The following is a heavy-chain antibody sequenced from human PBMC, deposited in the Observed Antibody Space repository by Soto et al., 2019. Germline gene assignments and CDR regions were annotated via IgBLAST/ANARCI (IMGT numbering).Heavy chain of an antibody. CDR3: ARVGGFGATTIDY. V-gene: IGHV4-39*01. CDR1: GASIGSSSYY. CDR2: IYYSGST. J-gene: IGHJ4*02. D-gene: IGHD3-10*01. Sequence: SVTLSLTCTITGASIGSSSYYWGWIRQPPGKGLEWIGSIYYSGSTYYNPSLKSRVTISVDTSENQFSLKLSSVTAADTAMYYCARVGGFGATTIDYWGQGTLVT.